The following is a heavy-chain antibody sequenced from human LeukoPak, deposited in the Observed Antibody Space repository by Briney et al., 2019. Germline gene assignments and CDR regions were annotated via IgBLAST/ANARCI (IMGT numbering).Heavy chain of an antibody. D-gene: IGHD3-10*01. CDR3: ARVSKPGWFDYYYMDV. CDR2: ISSSSSTI. J-gene: IGHJ6*03. Sequence: GGSLRLSCAASGFTFSSYSMNWVRQAPGKGLEWVSYISSSSSTIYYADSVKSRFTISRDNAKNSLYLQMNSLRAEDTAVYYCARVSKPGWFDYYYMDVWGKGTTVIVSS. V-gene: IGHV3-48*01. CDR1: GFTFSSYS.